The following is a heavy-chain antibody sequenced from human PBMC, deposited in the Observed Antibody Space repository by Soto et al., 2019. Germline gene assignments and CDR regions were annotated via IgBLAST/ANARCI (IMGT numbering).Heavy chain of an antibody. D-gene: IGHD1-26*01. V-gene: IGHV1-2*02. CDR3: ARGVGGSYYQIDY. Sequence: ASVKVSCKASGYTFTGYYMHWVRQAPGQGLEWMGWINPNSGGTNYAQKFQGRVTMTRDTSISTAYMELSRLRSDDTAVYYCARGVGGSYYQIDYWGQGTLVTVS. CDR2: INPNSGGT. CDR1: GYTFTGYY. J-gene: IGHJ4*02.